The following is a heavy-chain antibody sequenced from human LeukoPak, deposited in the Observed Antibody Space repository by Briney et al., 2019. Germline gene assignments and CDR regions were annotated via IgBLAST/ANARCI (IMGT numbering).Heavy chain of an antibody. D-gene: IGHD6-19*01. J-gene: IGHJ5*02. V-gene: IGHV1-69*06. Sequence: SVKVSCKASGGTFICYASSWVRQAPGQGREGMGVSIPIFGRANYAQKFQGRVTITADKSTSTAYMELGSLRSEDTAVYYCARVTRSGWYHKYNWFDPWGQGTLVTVSS. CDR1: GGTFICYA. CDR3: ARVTRSGWYHKYNWFDP. CDR2: SIPIFGRA.